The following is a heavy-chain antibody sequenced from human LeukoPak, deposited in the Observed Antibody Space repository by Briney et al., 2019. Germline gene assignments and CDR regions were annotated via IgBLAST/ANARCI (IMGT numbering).Heavy chain of an antibody. CDR3: ARHRGQSDQNALDY. V-gene: IGHV5-51*01. J-gene: IGHJ4*02. CDR2: IYPGDSDT. D-gene: IGHD2-15*01. CDR1: GYSFTSYW. Sequence: GESLKISCKGSGYSFTSYWIAWVRQMPGKSLEWMGIIYPGDSDTRYSPSFQGQVTISADKSINTAYVQWSSLKASDTAICYCARHRGQSDQNALDYWGQGTLVTVSS.